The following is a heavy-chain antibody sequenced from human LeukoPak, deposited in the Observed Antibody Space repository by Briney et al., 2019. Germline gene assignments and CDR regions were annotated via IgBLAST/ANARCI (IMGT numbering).Heavy chain of an antibody. Sequence: GESLKISCKTSGFTFTNFWIAWVRQMPGKGLEWMGIIYPRDSRTRYSRSFQGQVTMSADKSISTAYVQWNSLKASDTAMYYCARDGGDGYEYVHWGQGTLVTVPS. D-gene: IGHD5-24*01. CDR1: GFTFTNFW. CDR2: IYPRDSRT. CDR3: ARDGGDGYEYVH. V-gene: IGHV5-51*01. J-gene: IGHJ4*02.